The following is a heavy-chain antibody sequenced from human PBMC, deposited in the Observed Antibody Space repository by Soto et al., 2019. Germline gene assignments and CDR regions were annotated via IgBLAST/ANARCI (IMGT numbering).Heavy chain of an antibody. Sequence: FLRLSXAACGFTYSSYAMHWVRQAPGKGLEWVAVISYDGSNKYYADSVKGRFTISRDNSKNTLYLQMNSLRAEDTAVYYCARDQIAAAGILYYFDYWGXG. CDR3: ARDQIAAAGILYYFDY. J-gene: IGHJ4*02. D-gene: IGHD6-13*01. CDR1: GFTYSSYA. CDR2: ISYDGSNK. V-gene: IGHV3-30-3*01.